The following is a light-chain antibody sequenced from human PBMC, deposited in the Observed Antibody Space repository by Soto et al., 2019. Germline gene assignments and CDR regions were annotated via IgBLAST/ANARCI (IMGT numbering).Light chain of an antibody. V-gene: IGLV1-40*01. Sequence: QSVLTQPPSVSVAPGQRVTISCTGSSSNIGAGYDVHWYQQLPGTAPKLLIYGNSNRPSGVPDRFSGSKSGTLAALAITGLQAEDDDDYYCQSYDSSLSGDYVFGTGTKLTVL. CDR3: QSYDSSLSGDYV. CDR2: GNS. J-gene: IGLJ1*01. CDR1: SSNIGAGYD.